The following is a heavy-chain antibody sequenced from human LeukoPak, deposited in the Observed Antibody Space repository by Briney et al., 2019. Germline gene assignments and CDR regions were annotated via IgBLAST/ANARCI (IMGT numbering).Heavy chain of an antibody. J-gene: IGHJ4*02. CDR1: GYTFPNYD. V-gene: IGHV1-8*01. CDR3: ARNVRDTGAFDY. Sequence: ASVNVSCKATGYTFPNYDIHWVRQAPGQGLEWMGWMNPNSDNAGYAQKFQGRVTMTSNPSISTAYMELSSLRSEDTAVYYCARNVRDTGAFDYWGQGTLVTVSS. D-gene: IGHD5-18*01. CDR2: MNPNSDNA.